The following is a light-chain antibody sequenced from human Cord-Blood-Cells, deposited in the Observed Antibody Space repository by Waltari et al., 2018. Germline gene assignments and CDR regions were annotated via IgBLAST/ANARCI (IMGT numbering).Light chain of an antibody. Sequence: DIQMTQSPSSQSVSVGDRVTITCRASQGISNSLAWYQQKPGKAPKLLLYAASRLESGVPSRFSGSGSGTDYTLTISSLQPEDFATYYCQQYYSTPYTFGQGTKLEIK. CDR2: AAS. CDR1: QGISNS. V-gene: IGKV1-NL1*01. CDR3: QQYYSTPYT. J-gene: IGKJ2*01.